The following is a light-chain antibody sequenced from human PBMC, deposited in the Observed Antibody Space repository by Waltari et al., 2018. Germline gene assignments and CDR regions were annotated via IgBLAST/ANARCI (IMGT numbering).Light chain of an antibody. Sequence: DIVLTQSPDSLAVSLGERATINCKSSQSVVFSANNKNYLAWYQHKPGQPPKLLITWASTRESGVPDRFSGSGSETDFTLTISSLQAEDVAVYYCQQCYTFPYTFGQGTKLEIK. V-gene: IGKV4-1*01. CDR3: QQCYTFPYT. CDR2: WAS. CDR1: QSVVFSANNKNY. J-gene: IGKJ2*01.